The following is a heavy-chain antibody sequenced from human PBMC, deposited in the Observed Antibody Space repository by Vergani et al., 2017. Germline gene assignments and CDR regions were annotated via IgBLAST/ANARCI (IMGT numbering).Heavy chain of an antibody. CDR2: ISARYPST. CDR3: GRLAYHTSPYLQGGYVC. J-gene: IGHJ4*02. D-gene: IGHD3-3*02. V-gene: IGHV3-23*01. CDR1: GFTFSACP. Sequence: EVQLLQSGGGVIQPGGSVRLSCAASGFTFSACPMTWVRQAPGKGLEWVSAISARYPSTYYADSVKGRFTISRDNSKNMLYLQMNSLRAGDTAVYYCGRLAYHTSPYLQGGYVCWGQGTLV.